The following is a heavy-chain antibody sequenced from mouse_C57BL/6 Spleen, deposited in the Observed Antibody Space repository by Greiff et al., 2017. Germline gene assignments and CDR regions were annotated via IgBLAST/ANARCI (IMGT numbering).Heavy chain of an antibody. V-gene: IGHV1-18*01. D-gene: IGHD2-5*01. Sequence: EVQLVESGPELVKPGASVKIPCKASGYTFTDYNMDWVKQSHGKSLEWIGDINPNNGGTIYNQKFKGKATLTVDKSSSTAYMELRSLTSEDTAVYYCARRGVYYSNYDRVYYAMDYWGQGTSVTVSS. J-gene: IGHJ4*01. CDR3: ARRGVYYSNYDRVYYAMDY. CDR2: INPNNGGT. CDR1: GYTFTDYN.